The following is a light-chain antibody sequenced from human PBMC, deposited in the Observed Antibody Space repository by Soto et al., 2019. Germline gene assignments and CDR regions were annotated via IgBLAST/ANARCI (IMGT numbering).Light chain of an antibody. CDR1: QSINDW. V-gene: IGKV1-5*01. J-gene: IGKJ3*01. Sequence: DIQMTQSPSTLSASVGDTVTITCRASQSINDWLAWYQQKPGKAPKLLIYDASILQSGVPSRFSGSGYGTEFTLTISSLQPGNFGTYYCQPATNCFGPGTKVDIK. CDR3: QPATNC. CDR2: DAS.